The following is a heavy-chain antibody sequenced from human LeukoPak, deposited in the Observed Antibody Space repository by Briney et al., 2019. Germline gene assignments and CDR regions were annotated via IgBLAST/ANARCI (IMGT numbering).Heavy chain of an antibody. J-gene: IGHJ4*02. CDR1: GFTFSSYA. D-gene: IGHD4-17*01. V-gene: IGHV3-30-3*01. CDR3: ARGAVRGTVTHFDY. Sequence: PGRSLRLSCAASGFTFSSYAMPWVRQAPGKGLEWVAVISYDGSNKYYADSVKGRFTISRDNSKNTLYLQMNSLRAEDTAVYYCARGAVRGTVTHFDYWGQGTLVTVSS. CDR2: ISYDGSNK.